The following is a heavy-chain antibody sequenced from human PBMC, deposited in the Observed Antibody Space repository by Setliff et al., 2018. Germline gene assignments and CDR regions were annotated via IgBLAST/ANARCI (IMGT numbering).Heavy chain of an antibody. Sequence: PGGSLRLSCAASGFTFSSYEMNWVRQAPGKGLEWVSYISSSGSTIYYADSVKGRFTISSDNAKNSLYLQMNSLRAEDTAVYYCARDPVPPWLPLDYWGQGTLVTVSS. J-gene: IGHJ4*02. CDR3: ARDPVPPWLPLDY. CDR2: ISSSGSTI. V-gene: IGHV3-48*03. D-gene: IGHD5-12*01. CDR1: GFTFSSYE.